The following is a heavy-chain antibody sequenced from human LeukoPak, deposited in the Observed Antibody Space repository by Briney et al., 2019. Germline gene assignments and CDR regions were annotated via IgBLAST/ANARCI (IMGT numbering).Heavy chain of an antibody. CDR2: ISGSGDTT. V-gene: IGHV3-23*01. Sequence: GGSLRLSCAASGFTFSSYAMCWVRQAPGKGLEWVSLISGSGDTTYHADSVKGRFTISRDNSKNTLSLQMNSLRAEDTAVYYCAKGLQIGYATGWKNPFDYWGQGTLVTVSS. CDR3: AKGLQIGYATGWKNPFDY. CDR1: GFTFSSYA. D-gene: IGHD6-19*01. J-gene: IGHJ4*02.